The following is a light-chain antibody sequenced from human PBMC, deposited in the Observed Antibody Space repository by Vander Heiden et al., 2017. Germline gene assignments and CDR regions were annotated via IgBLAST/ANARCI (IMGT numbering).Light chain of an antibody. CDR1: RSNTGRKT. CDR3: AAWDYSLNGWV. Sequence: QSVLTQPPSASGTPRQRVTIPCPGSRSNTGRKTENWYQQLPGTAPKLLIYRNNQRPSGVPDRCSVSKSGTSASLAISWLQSEYETYYYCAAWDYSLNGWVFGGGTKLTVL. J-gene: IGLJ3*02. V-gene: IGLV1-44*01. CDR2: RNN.